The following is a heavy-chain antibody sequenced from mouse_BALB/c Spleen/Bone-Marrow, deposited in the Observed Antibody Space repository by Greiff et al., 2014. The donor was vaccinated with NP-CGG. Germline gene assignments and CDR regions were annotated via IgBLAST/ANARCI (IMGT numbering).Heavy chain of an antibody. CDR1: GYTFSRYW. V-gene: IGHV1-9*01. D-gene: IGHD1-1*01. CDR2: ILPGSGST. J-gene: IGHJ1*01. Sequence: VKLVESGAELMKPGASVKISCKATGYTFSRYWIEWVKQRPGHGLEWIGEILPGSGSTNYNEKFKGKATFTADTSSNTAYTQLSSLTSEDSAVYYCARWGYGSSYVGYFDVWGAGTTVTVSS. CDR3: ARWGYGSSYVGYFDV.